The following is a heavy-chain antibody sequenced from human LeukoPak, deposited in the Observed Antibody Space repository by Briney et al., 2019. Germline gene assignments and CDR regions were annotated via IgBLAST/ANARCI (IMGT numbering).Heavy chain of an antibody. V-gene: IGHV4-59*12. D-gene: IGHD3-10*01. CDR2: IYYNGST. CDR3: ARDLAALYYGSGSYRNYYGMDV. Sequence: SETLSLTCTVSGGSISNYYWSWVRQPPGKGLEWIGYIYYNGSTNYNPSLKSRVTISVDTSKNQFSLKLSSVTAADTAVYYCARDLAALYYGSGSYRNYYGMDVWGQGTTVTVSS. CDR1: GGSISNYY. J-gene: IGHJ6*02.